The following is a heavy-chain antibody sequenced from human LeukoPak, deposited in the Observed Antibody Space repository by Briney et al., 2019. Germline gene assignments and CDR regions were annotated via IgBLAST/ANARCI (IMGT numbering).Heavy chain of an antibody. J-gene: IGHJ4*02. CDR1: GGSISGYY. CDR2: IYYSGST. D-gene: IGHD3-10*01. CDR3: ARHKRGYNYGSDYFGS. Sequence: SETLSLTCTVSGGSISGYYWSWIRQPPGKGLEWIGYIYYSGSTNYNPSLKSRVTISVDTSKNQFSLKLSSVTAADTAVYYCARHKRGYNYGSDYFGSWGQGALVTVSS. V-gene: IGHV4-59*08.